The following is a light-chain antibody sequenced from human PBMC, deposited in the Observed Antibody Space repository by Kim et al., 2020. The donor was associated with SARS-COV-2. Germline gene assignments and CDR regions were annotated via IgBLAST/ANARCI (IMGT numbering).Light chain of an antibody. Sequence: ADVGDRVTIICRASQGINNYLAWYQQKPGKVPKLLIYAASTLQSGVPSRFSGSGSGTDFPLTISSLQPEDVATYYCPKYNSASWTFGQGTK. CDR2: AAS. CDR1: QGINNY. CDR3: PKYNSASWT. J-gene: IGKJ1*01. V-gene: IGKV1-27*01.